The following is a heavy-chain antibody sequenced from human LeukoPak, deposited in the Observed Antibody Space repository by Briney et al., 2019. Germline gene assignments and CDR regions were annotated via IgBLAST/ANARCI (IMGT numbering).Heavy chain of an antibody. CDR1: GFTFTKHW. V-gene: IGHV3-7*01. CDR3: ARDYTGGWNDY. J-gene: IGHJ4*02. Sequence: GGSLRLSCAATGFTFTKHWMSWVRQTIGKGLECVAKIREDGSEKHYVDSVKGRFTISRDNARNSLYLQMNNLRVEDTAVYYCARDYTGGWNDYWGRGTLVTVSS. D-gene: IGHD7-27*01. CDR2: IREDGSEK.